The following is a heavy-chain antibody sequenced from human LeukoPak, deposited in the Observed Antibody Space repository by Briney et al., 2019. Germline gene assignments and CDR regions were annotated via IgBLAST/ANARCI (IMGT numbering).Heavy chain of an antibody. CDR3: ARESLAGFPDF. CDR2: ISQSGNT. V-gene: IGHV4-4*02. Sequence: NPSETETLRCAVSGGSISCPHWWSWVRQSPGKGLEWIGEISQSGNTNYNPSLRSRLTMSVDKSKNQFSLKLSSVTAADTAVYYCARESLAGFPDFWGQGTLVTVSS. D-gene: IGHD3-3*02. J-gene: IGHJ4*02. CDR1: GGSISCPHW.